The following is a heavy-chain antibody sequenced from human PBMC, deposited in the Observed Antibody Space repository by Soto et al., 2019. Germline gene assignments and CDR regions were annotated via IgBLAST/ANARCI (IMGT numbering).Heavy chain of an antibody. CDR1: GASIITDNW. CDR2: IYHSGNT. CDR3: ARASASSKLRGVVIN. J-gene: IGHJ4*02. D-gene: IGHD3-10*01. Sequence: QVQLQESGPGLVKPSGTLSLTCALSGASIITDNWWSWVRHPPGKEMEWIGEIYHSGNTNFNPSVKRRVTISVDTSKNQFSLTVSSVTAADTAIYYCARASASSKLRGVVINWGQGTLVTVSS. V-gene: IGHV4-4*02.